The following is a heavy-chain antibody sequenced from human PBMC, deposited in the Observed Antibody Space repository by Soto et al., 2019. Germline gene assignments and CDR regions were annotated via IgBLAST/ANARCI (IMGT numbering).Heavy chain of an antibody. J-gene: IGHJ4*02. V-gene: IGHV1-69*02. Sequence: QVQLVQSGAEVKKPGSSVKVSCKASGGTFSSYTINWVRQAPGQGLEWMGRIIPILGIASYAQKFQGRVTITADISTSTAYMELSSLRSEDTAVYYCANYDYGDSKGEFDYWGQGTLVTVSS. CDR1: GGTFSSYT. CDR3: ANYDYGDSKGEFDY. D-gene: IGHD4-17*01. CDR2: IIPILGIA.